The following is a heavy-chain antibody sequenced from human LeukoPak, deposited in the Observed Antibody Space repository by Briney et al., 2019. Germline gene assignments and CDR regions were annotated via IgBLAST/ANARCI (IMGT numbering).Heavy chain of an antibody. CDR3: AKIYAGRLYSGSQGWFDP. CDR1: GFTVSSNY. J-gene: IGHJ5*02. V-gene: IGHV3-53*01. D-gene: IGHD1-26*01. Sequence: GGSLRLSCVVSGFTVSSNYMSWVRQAPGKGLEWVSVMYSAGFTYYADSVKGRFTISRDNSKNTLNLQMNSLRAEDTAVYYCAKIYAGRLYSGSQGWFDPWGQGTLVTVSS. CDR2: MYSAGFT.